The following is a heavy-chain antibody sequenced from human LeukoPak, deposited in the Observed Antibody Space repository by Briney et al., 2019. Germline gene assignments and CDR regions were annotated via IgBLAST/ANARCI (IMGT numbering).Heavy chain of an antibody. CDR1: GYTFSSYG. CDR3: ARPRYCSSTGCHSYFDP. D-gene: IGHD2-2*01. CDR2: ISSYNGDT. J-gene: IGHJ5*02. V-gene: IGHV1-18*04. Sequence: ASEKVSCKASGYTFSSYGITWVRQAPGQGPEWMGWISSYNGDTKYAQKFQGRVTMTTDTSTSTAYMELRSLTSDDTAMYYCARPRYCSSTGCHSYFDPWGQGTLVTVSS.